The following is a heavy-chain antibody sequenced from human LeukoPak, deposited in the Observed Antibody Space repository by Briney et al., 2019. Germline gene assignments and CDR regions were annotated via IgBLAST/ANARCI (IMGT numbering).Heavy chain of an antibody. J-gene: IGHJ4*02. CDR1: GGSVSSSKW. CDR2: VYHDGGT. CDR3: ARDSGYYDSSGYYSPFDY. V-gene: IGHV4-4*02. Sequence: SETLSLTCVVSGGSVSSSKWWSWVRQPPGKGLGWIGQVYHDGGTKYNPSLKSRVTILVDKSKNQFSLKLSSVTAADTAVYYCARDSGYYDSSGYYSPFDYWGQGALVTVSS. D-gene: IGHD3-22*01.